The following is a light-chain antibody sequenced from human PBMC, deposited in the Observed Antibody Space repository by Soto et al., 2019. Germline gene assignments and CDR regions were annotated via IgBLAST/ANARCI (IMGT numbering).Light chain of an antibody. CDR2: DAS. V-gene: IGKV3D-20*02. CDR1: ESVSSSY. J-gene: IGKJ5*01. CDR3: QQLSNWPQLIT. Sequence: EIGMTQSPATLSLSPGERATLSCRASESVSSSYLSWYQQKPGQAPRLLIYDASNSATGIPARFSGSGSGTDFTLTISSLEPEDFAVYYCQQLSNWPQLITFGQGTRLEIK.